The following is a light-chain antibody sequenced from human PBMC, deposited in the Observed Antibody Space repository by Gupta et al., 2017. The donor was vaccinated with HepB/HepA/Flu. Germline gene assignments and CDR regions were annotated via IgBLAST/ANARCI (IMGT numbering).Light chain of an antibody. CDR1: QSVLYSSNNKNY. Sequence: DIVMTQSPDSLAVSLGERATINCKSSQSVLYSSNNKNYLAWYQQKPGQPPKLLIYWASTRESGVPDRFSGSGSGTDFTLTISSLEAEDVAVYYCQQYQSIAPTLGGGTKVEIK. J-gene: IGKJ4*01. CDR3: QQYQSIAPT. V-gene: IGKV4-1*01. CDR2: WAS.